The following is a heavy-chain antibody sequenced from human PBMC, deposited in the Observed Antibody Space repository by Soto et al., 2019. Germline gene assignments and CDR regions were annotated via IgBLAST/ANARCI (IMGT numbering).Heavy chain of an antibody. Sequence: EVQLVESGGGLVQPGGSLRLSCAASGFTFNNYWMSWVRQTPGKGLEWVANIKQDGGETYYVGSVRGRFTISRDNAKNSLYLQMNSLRAEDTALYYCARDGMTTFEGVIVSDYWGQGTLVTVSS. D-gene: IGHD3-16*01. CDR1: GFTFNNYW. CDR3: ARDGMTTFEGVIVSDY. CDR2: IKQDGGET. V-gene: IGHV3-7*01. J-gene: IGHJ4*02.